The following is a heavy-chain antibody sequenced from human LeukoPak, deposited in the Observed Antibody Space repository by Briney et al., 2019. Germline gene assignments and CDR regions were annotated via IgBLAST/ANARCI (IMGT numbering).Heavy chain of an antibody. J-gene: IGHJ4*02. V-gene: IGHV1-18*01. CDR2: ISAYNGNT. Sequence: ASVKVSCKASGFTFTTYGISWVRQAPGQGLEWMGWISAYNGNTNYAQKLQGRVTMATETSTSTAYMQLRSLRSDDTAVYYCARLKSNYYDSSGYCDYWGQGTLVTVSS. CDR1: GFTFTTYG. D-gene: IGHD3-22*01. CDR3: ARLKSNYYDSSGYCDY.